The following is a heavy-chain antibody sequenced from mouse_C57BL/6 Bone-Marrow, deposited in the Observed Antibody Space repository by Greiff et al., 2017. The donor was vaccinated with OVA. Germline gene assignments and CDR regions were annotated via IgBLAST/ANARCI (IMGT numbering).Heavy chain of an antibody. J-gene: IGHJ1*03. Sequence: VQLQQPGAELVKPGASVKVSCKASGYTFTSYWMHWVKQRPGQGLEWIGRIHPSASDTNYNQKFKGKATLTVDKSSSTAYMPLRSLTSEDSAVYDGAIWGWDGDYWYFDVWGTGTTVTVSS. CDR2: IHPSASDT. CDR3: AIWGWDGDYWYFDV. CDR1: GYTFTSYW. D-gene: IGHD4-1*01. V-gene: IGHV1-74*01.